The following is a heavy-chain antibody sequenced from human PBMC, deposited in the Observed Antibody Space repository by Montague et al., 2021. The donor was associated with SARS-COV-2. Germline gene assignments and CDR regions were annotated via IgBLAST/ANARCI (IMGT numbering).Heavy chain of an antibody. CDR2: IYYSGST. CDR3: ARDVGWYSSSWFDY. D-gene: IGHD6-13*01. V-gene: IGHV4-31*03. J-gene: IGHJ4*02. Sequence: TLSLTCTVSGGSISSGGYYWSWIRQHPGKGLEWIGYIYYSGSTYYNPSLKSRVTMSVDTSKNQFSLKLSSVTAADTAVYYCARDVGWYSSSWFDYWGQGTLVTVSS. CDR1: GGSISSGGYY.